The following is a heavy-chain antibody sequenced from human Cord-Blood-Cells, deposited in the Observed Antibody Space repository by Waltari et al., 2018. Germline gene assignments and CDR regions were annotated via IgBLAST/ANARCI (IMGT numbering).Heavy chain of an antibody. J-gene: IGHJ4*02. CDR2: IKAGNDNQ. CDR1: GYTFTSYA. CDR3: ARVFGYIDY. Sequence: QVQLVQSGAEVKKPGASVKVSCKASGYTFTSYAMHWVRQAPGQRLEWMGWIKAGNDNQKYTQKFQGRVTIPRDTSASTAYMEMSSLRSEETAVYYCARVFGYIDYWGQGTLVTVSS. D-gene: IGHD3-16*02. V-gene: IGHV1-3*01.